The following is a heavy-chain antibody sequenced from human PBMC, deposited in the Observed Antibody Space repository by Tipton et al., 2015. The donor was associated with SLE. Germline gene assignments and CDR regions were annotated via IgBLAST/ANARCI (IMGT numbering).Heavy chain of an antibody. CDR1: GFTFSSYA. CDR2: ISGGGTT. CDR3: ARGGHIVVVPAAMPHWYFDL. Sequence: SLRLSCAASGFTFSSYAMSWVRQAPGKGLEWISTISGGGTTYYAQSVKGRFTISRDNSKNTLYLQTNSLSAADTAVYYCARGGHIVVVPAAMPHWYFDLWGRGTLVTVSS. J-gene: IGHJ2*01. D-gene: IGHD2-2*01. V-gene: IGHV3-23*01.